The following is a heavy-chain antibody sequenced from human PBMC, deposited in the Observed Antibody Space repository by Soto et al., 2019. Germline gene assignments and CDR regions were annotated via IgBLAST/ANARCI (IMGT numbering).Heavy chain of an antibody. CDR1: GVLVSSSA. Sequence: QPGGSLGLACAASGVLVSSSAMTWARQAPGKGLEWVSAISGSGGSTYYAASVKGRFTISRDNAENSLYLQMNSLSAEDTAVYYCARVPGTTRYWDFWGQGTLVTVSS. D-gene: IGHD1-1*01. CDR2: ISGSGGST. CDR3: ARVPGTTRYWDF. V-gene: IGHV3-23*01. J-gene: IGHJ4*02.